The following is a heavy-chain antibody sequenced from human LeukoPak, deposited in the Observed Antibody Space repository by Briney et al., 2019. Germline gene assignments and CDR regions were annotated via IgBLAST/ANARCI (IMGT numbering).Heavy chain of an antibody. CDR2: ISRGGSTI. CDR3: ASTTGYSYGYFDY. D-gene: IGHD5-18*01. J-gene: IGHJ4*02. Sequence: GGSLRLSCEASGFSFSNNEMNWVRQAPGRGLEWVSYISRGGSTIYYADSVKGRFTLSRDNAQNSLYLQMNSLRAEDTAVYYCASTTGYSYGYFDYWGQGTLVTVSS. V-gene: IGHV3-48*03. CDR1: GFSFSNNE.